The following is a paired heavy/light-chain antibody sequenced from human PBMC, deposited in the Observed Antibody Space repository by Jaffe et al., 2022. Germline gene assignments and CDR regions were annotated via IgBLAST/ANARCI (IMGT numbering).Heavy chain of an antibody. CDR3: ARDGHYCSGGSCYLEYFQH. CDR2: ISSSSSTI. V-gene: IGHV3-48*01. D-gene: IGHD2-15*01. CDR1: GFTFSSYS. J-gene: IGHJ1*01. Sequence: EVQLVESGGGLVQPGGSLRLSCAASGFTFSSYSMNWVRQAPGKGLEWVSYISSSSSTIYYADSVKGRFTISRDNAKNSLYLQMNSLRAEDTAVYYCARDGHYCSGGSCYLEYFQHWGQGTLVTVSS.
Light chain of an antibody. CDR2: AAS. CDR3: QQYYSYPS. CDR1: QGISSY. V-gene: IGKV1-8*01. Sequence: AIRMTQSPSSFSASTGDRVTITCRASQGISSYLAWYQQKPGKAPKLLIYAASTLQSGVPSRFSGSGSGTDFTLTISCLQSEDFATYYCQQYYSYPSFGQGTKLEIK. J-gene: IGKJ2*01.